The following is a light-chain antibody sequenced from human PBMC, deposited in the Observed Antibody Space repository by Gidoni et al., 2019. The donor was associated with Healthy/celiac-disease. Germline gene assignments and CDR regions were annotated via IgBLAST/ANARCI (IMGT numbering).Light chain of an antibody. J-gene: IGKJ4*01. Sequence: EMVLTQAPATLSVSPGDRATLTCKASQSVSSNLAWYQQKPGQAPRLLIYGASTRATGIPARFSGSGSGTEFTLTISSLQSEDFAAYYCQQYNNWPLTFGGGTKVEIK. CDR1: QSVSSN. V-gene: IGKV3-15*01. CDR3: QQYNNWPLT. CDR2: GAS.